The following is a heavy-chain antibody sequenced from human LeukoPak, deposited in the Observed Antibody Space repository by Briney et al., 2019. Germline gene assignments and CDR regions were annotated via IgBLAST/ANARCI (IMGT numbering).Heavy chain of an antibody. CDR1: GGTFSSYA. D-gene: IGHD4-23*01. J-gene: IGHJ1*01. CDR3: ARGTPYGGNDFQH. V-gene: IGHV1-69*04. CDR2: IIPILGIA. Sequence: SVKVSCKASGGTFSSYAISWVRQAPGQGLEWMGRIIPILGIANYAQKLQGRVTMTTDTSTSTAYMELRSLRSDDTAVYYCARGTPYGGNDFQHWGQGTLVTVSS.